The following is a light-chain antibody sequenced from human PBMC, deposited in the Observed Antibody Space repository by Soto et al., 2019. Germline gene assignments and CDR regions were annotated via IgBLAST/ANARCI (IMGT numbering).Light chain of an antibody. J-gene: IGKJ1*01. Sequence: EIGLTQSPGTLSLSPGEKGTLSCRASQSVISDYLAWYQQKPGQAPGLLIYAASTRATGIPDRFSGSGSGTDFTLTINRFEPEDFAVYYCQQYGSSPKTFGQGTKVDI. CDR2: AAS. V-gene: IGKV3-20*01. CDR1: QSVISDY. CDR3: QQYGSSPKT.